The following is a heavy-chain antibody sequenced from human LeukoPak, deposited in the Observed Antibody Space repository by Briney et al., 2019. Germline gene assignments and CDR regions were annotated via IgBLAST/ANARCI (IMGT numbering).Heavy chain of an antibody. D-gene: IGHD2-2*01. Sequence: SETLSLTCTVSGGSISSYYWSWIRQPPGKGLEWIGYNYYSGSTNYNPSLKSRVTISVDTSKNQFSLKLSSVTAADTAVYYCASGQLPWAYWGQGTLVTVSS. CDR2: NYYSGST. CDR1: GGSISSYY. CDR3: ASGQLPWAY. V-gene: IGHV4-59*08. J-gene: IGHJ4*02.